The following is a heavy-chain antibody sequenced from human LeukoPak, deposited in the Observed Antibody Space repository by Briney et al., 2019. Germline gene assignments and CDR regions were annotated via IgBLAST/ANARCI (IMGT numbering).Heavy chain of an antibody. CDR3: ARRAGAYSHPYDY. J-gene: IGHJ4*02. CDR2: IYSDNT. D-gene: IGHD4/OR15-4a*01. V-gene: IGHV3-53*01. Sequence: PGGSLRLSCTVSGFTVSSNSMSWVRQAPWKGLEWVSFIYSDNTHYSDSVKGRFTISRDNSKNTLYLQMNSLRAEDTAVYYCARRAGAYSHPYDYWGQGTLVTVSS. CDR1: GFTVSSNS.